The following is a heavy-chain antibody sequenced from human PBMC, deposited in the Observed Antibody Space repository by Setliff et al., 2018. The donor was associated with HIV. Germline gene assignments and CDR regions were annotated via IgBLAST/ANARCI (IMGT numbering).Heavy chain of an antibody. CDR3: ARDRNVVVVAAYAFDI. CDR1: GYTFTSYY. J-gene: IGHJ3*02. CDR2: INPSGGST. D-gene: IGHD2-15*01. Sequence: ASVKVSCKASGYTFTSYYMHWVRQAPGQGLEWMGIINPSGGSTSYAQKFQGRVAMTRDTSTSTVYMELSSLRSEDTAVYYCARDRNVVVVAAYAFDIWGQGTMVTVSS. V-gene: IGHV1-46*01.